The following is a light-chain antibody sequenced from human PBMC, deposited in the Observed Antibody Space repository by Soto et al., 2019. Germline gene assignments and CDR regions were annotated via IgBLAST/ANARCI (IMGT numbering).Light chain of an antibody. V-gene: IGLV1-47*01. CDR1: NSNIGSDH. CDR3: ATWDESLSGWV. Sequence: QSALTQPPSASGTPGQRVTISCSGSNSNIGSDHVFWFQQLPGTAPKLLIYRNNLRPSGVPDRFSGSKSGTSASLAISGLRSEDEADYYCATWDESLSGWVFGGGTKVTVL. J-gene: IGLJ3*02. CDR2: RNN.